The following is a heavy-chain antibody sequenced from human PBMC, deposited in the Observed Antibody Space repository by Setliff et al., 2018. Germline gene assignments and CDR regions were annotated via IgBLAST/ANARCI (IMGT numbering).Heavy chain of an antibody. Sequence: SETLSLTCTVSPGSISRHYWSWFRQAPGKGLEWIGYRHDNGERDYNPSLGSRVTISVDKSTNQFSLKLNSVTAADTAVYYCVRTDYSDGRYSMDVWGKGTTVTVSS. CDR2: RHDNGER. V-gene: IGHV4-59*11. D-gene: IGHD6-19*01. CDR3: VRTDYSDGRYSMDV. J-gene: IGHJ6*03. CDR1: PGSISRHY.